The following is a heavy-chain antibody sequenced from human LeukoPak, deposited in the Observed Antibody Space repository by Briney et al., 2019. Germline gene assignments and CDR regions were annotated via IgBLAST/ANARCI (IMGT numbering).Heavy chain of an antibody. Sequence: PSETLSLTCAVYGGSFSGYYWSWIRQPAGKGLEWIGRIYSTGSSNYNPSLKSRVSISMDTSKNQFSLKLTSATAADTAMYYCAREDYYDTNGYYPFDYWGQGTLVTVSS. CDR2: IYSTGSS. CDR1: GGSFSGYY. V-gene: IGHV4-4*07. CDR3: AREDYYDTNGYYPFDY. D-gene: IGHD3-22*01. J-gene: IGHJ4*02.